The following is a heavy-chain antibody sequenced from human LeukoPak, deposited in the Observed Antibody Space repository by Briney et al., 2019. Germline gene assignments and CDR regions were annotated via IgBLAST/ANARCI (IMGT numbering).Heavy chain of an antibody. Sequence: KAGESLKISCQASGYSFTGSWIAWVRQMPGKGLEWLGTIYPGDSDTRYSPSFLGQVTISADTSTNTAYLQWSSLKASDTAIYYCARRDSYFYDGTPRGTFDFWGQGTMVTVSS. CDR3: ARRDSYFYDGTPRGTFDF. J-gene: IGHJ3*01. D-gene: IGHD1-1*01. CDR1: GYSFTGSW. V-gene: IGHV5-51*01. CDR2: IYPGDSDT.